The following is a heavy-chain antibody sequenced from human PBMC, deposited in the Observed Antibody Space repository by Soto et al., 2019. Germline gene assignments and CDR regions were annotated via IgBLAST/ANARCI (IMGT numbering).Heavy chain of an antibody. CDR2: ISNNGDTA. D-gene: IGHD3-16*02. J-gene: IGHJ4*02. CDR1: GFTFSSYA. CDR3: AKSRVFIGAIVTLLDS. V-gene: IGHV3-23*01. Sequence: GSLRLSCATSGFTFSSYAMVWVRQAAEKGLEWVASISNNGDTAYYADSVKGRFTISRGNSENTLYQQMNGLRADDTALYFCAKSRVFIGAIVTLLDSWGQGTQVTVSS.